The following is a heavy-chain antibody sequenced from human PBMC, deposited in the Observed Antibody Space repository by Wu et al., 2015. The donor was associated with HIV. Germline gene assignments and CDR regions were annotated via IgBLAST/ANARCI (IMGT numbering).Heavy chain of an antibody. CDR3: ARVRAYFYDSSAYDDAFDI. CDR1: EYIFTGYY. V-gene: IGHV1-2*02. Sequence: QVRLVQSGAEVKKPGASVKVSCRASEYIFTGYYIHWMRQAPGQGLEWMGWINPNSGGTNYAQKFQGRVTMTRDTSISTASMELNRLRSDDTAVYFCARVRAYFYDSSAYDDAFDIWGQGTMVTVSS. CDR2: INPNSGGT. D-gene: IGHD3-22*01. J-gene: IGHJ3*02.